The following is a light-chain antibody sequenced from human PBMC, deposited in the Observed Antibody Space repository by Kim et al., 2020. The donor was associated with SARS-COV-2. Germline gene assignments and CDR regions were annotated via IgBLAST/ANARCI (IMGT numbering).Light chain of an antibody. J-gene: IGKJ4*01. V-gene: IGKV1-33*01. CDR3: QQYDNRLA. CDR2: DAS. Sequence: DIQMTQSPSSLSASVGDRVTITCQASQDISNYLNWYQQKPGKAPKLLIYDASNLETGVPSRFSGSGSGTDFTFTISSLQPEDIATYYWQQYDNRLAFGGGPKVDIK. CDR1: QDISNY.